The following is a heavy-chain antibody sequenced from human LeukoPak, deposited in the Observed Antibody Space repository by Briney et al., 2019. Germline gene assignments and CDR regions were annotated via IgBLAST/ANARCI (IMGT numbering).Heavy chain of an antibody. Sequence: SETLSLTCTVSGGSISSSSYYWGWIRQPPGKGLEWIGGIYYSGSTYYNPSLKSRVTISVDTSKNQFSLKLSSVTAADTAMYYCARHPHKGPVGYWGQGTLVTVSS. V-gene: IGHV4-39*01. CDR1: GGSISSSSYY. D-gene: IGHD1-26*01. CDR3: ARHPHKGPVGY. CDR2: IYYSGST. J-gene: IGHJ4*02.